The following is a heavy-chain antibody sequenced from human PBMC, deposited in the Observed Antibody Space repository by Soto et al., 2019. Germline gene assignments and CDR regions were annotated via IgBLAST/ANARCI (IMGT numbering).Heavy chain of an antibody. J-gene: IGHJ4*01. CDR2: IYHGGTT. D-gene: IGHD6-19*01. Sequence: SENPSVTCTLSGSSISSGSYRAWIRQPPGKGPEWISSIYHGGTTFYNPSLKSRITISVDTSNNQFSLKLTSVTAADTAVYYCARVHVMVVAGSNFDYWGHGTLVTESS. CDR1: GSSISSGSY. V-gene: IGHV4-38-2*02. CDR3: ARVHVMVVAGSNFDY.